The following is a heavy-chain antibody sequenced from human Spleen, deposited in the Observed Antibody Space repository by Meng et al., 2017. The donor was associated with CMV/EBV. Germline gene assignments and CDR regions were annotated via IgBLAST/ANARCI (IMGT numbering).Heavy chain of an antibody. CDR2: IGTAGDP. Sequence: EVELVESGGGLVQPGGSLRLSCAASGFTFSSYDMHWVRQATGKGLEWVSAIGTAGDPYYPGSVKGRFTISRENAKNTLYLQMNSLRAEDTAVYYCAALGATTMDDLFDYWGQGTLVTASS. J-gene: IGHJ4*02. D-gene: IGHD1-26*01. CDR1: GFTFSSYD. CDR3: AALGATTMDDLFDY. V-gene: IGHV3-13*05.